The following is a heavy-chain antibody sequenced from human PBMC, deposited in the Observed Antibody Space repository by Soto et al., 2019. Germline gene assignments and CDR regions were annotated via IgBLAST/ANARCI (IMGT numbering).Heavy chain of an antibody. J-gene: IGHJ6*03. Sequence: SETLSLTCTVSGGSISSYYWSWIRQPPGKGLEWIGYIYYSGSTNYNPSLKSRVTISVDTSKNQFSLKLSSVTAADTAVYYCARAGGSALSMDVWGKGTTVTVSS. CDR2: IYYSGST. D-gene: IGHD3-10*01. CDR1: GGSISSYY. CDR3: ARAGGSALSMDV. V-gene: IGHV4-59*01.